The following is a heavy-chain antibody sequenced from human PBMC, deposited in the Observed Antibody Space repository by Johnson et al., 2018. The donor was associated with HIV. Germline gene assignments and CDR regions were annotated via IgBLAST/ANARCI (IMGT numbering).Heavy chain of an antibody. Sequence: QVQLVESGGGVVQPGRSLRLSCAASGFSFSNYAMHWVRQAPGKGLEWVAVISYDGSKKYHADSVKGRFTISRDNSKNTVYLQMNSLRTEDPAVYYCARDRWEEPAALDMWGQGTMVTVSS. CDR2: ISYDGSKK. CDR1: GFSFSNYA. D-gene: IGHD1-14*01. J-gene: IGHJ3*02. CDR3: ARDRWEEPAALDM. V-gene: IGHV3-30*04.